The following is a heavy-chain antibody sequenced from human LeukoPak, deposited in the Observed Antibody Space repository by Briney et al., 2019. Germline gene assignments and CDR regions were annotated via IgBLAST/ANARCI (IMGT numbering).Heavy chain of an antibody. CDR2: IYTSGST. CDR1: GGSISSGSYY. D-gene: IGHD3-3*01. V-gene: IGHV4-61*02. Sequence: SQTLSLTCTVSGGSISSGSYYWSWIRQPAGKGLEWIGRIYTSGSTNYNPSLKSRVTISVDTSKNQFSLKLSSVTAADTAVYYCARDRHDFWSYNWFDPWGQGTLVTVSS. CDR3: ARDRHDFWSYNWFDP. J-gene: IGHJ5*02.